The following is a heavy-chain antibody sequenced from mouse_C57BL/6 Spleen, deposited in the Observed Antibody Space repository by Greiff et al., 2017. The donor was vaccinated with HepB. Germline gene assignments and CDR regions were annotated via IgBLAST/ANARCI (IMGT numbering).Heavy chain of an antibody. J-gene: IGHJ4*01. CDR1: GYAFSSSW. D-gene: IGHD1-1*01. V-gene: IGHV1-82*01. Sequence: QVQLKQSGPELVKPGASVKISCKASGYAFSSSWMNWVKQRPGKGLEWIGRIYPGDGDTNYNGKFKGKATLTADKSSSTAYMQLSSLTSEDSAVYFCARERGTTYYYAMDYWGQGTSVTVSS. CDR3: ARERGTTYYYAMDY. CDR2: IYPGDGDT.